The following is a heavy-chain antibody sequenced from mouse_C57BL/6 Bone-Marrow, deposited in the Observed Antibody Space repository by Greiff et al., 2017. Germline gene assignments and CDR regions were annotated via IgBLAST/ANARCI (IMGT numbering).Heavy chain of an antibody. CDR1: GYTFTDYY. V-gene: IGHV1-19*01. CDR3: ARIDY. CDR2: INPYNGGT. Sequence: EVQLKESGAELVKPGASVKMSCTASGYTFTDYYMNWVKQSHGKSLEWIGVINPYNGGTSYNQKCKGKATLTVDKSSSTAYMELNSLTSEDAAVYYCARIDYWGQGTTLTVSS. J-gene: IGHJ2*01.